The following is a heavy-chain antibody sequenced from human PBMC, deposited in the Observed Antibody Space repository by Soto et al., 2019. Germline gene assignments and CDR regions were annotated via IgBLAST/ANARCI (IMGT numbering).Heavy chain of an antibody. V-gene: IGHV3-15*07. J-gene: IGHJ3*02. CDR3: TTDYYDSGGYYYHGAFEI. Sequence: GGSLRLSCAASGFTFSNAWMNWVRQAPGKGLEWVGRIKSKTDGGTTDYAAPVKGRFTISRDDSKNMLYLQMNSLKTEDTAVYYCTTDYYDSGGYYYHGAFEIWGQGTMVTVSS. CDR1: GFTFSNAW. CDR2: IKSKTDGGTT. D-gene: IGHD3-22*01.